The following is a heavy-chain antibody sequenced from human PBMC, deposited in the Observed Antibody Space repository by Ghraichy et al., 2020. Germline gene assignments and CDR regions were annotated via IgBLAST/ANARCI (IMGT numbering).Heavy chain of an antibody. V-gene: IGHV2-5*01. CDR2: IYWNDDK. J-gene: IGHJ4*02. Sequence: SGPTLVKPTQTLTLTCTFSGLSLSTSGVGVGWIRQPPGKALEWLAVIYWNDDKRYSPSLMSRLTIIKDTSKNLVVLIMTNMDPVDTATYYCARTLLAAPVGGAVDYGGQGTRVTVSS. D-gene: IGHD6-6*01. CDR3: ARTLLAAPVGGAVDY. CDR1: GLSLSTSGVG.